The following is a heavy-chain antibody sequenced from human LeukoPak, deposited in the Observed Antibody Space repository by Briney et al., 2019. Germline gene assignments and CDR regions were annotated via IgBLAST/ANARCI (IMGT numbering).Heavy chain of an antibody. CDR2: ISNNRGSTT. CDR3: ARGTERITIFGMVTRGMDV. D-gene: IGHD3-3*01. J-gene: IGHJ6*04. CDR1: GFTLGDYY. Sequence: GGSLRLSCAASGFTLGDYYMTWIRQAPGKGLEWVSYISNNRGSTTYYADSVKGRFTNSRDDAKNSLYLQMNSLRADDTAVYYCARGTERITIFGMVTRGMDVWGKGTTVTVSA. V-gene: IGHV3-11*01.